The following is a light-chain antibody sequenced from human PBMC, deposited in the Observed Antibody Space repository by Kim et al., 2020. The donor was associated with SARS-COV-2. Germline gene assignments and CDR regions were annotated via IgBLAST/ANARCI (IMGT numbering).Light chain of an antibody. Sequence: SYELTHPPSVSVSPGQTARITCSGDALPKQYAYWYQQKPGQAPVLVIYKDSERPSGIPERFSGSSSGTTVTLTISGVQAEDEADYYCQSADSSGTYVFGT. V-gene: IGLV3-25*03. CDR1: ALPKQY. J-gene: IGLJ1*01. CDR3: QSADSSGTYV. CDR2: KDS.